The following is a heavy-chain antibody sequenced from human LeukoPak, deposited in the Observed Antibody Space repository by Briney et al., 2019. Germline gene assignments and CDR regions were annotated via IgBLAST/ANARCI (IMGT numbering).Heavy chain of an antibody. CDR3: AKVSEYYYDSMDAFDI. V-gene: IGHV3-23*01. CDR2: ISGSGGST. Sequence: GGSLRLSCAASGFTFSSYAMSWVRQAPGKGLEWVSAISGSGGSTYYADSVKGRFTISRDNSKNTLYLQMNSLRAEDTAVYYCAKVSEYYYDSMDAFDIWGHGTMVTVSS. D-gene: IGHD3-22*01. CDR1: GFTFSSYA. J-gene: IGHJ3*02.